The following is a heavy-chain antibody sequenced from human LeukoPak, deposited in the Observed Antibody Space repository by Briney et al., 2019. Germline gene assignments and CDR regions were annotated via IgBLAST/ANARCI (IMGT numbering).Heavy chain of an antibody. CDR1: GYSISSGYY. J-gene: IGHJ4*02. CDR3: ASSLIAAHDY. CDR2: IYTSGST. D-gene: IGHD6-6*01. V-gene: IGHV4-61*02. Sequence: SETLSLTCTVSGYSISSGYYWSCIRQPAGEGLEWIGRIYTSGSTNYNPSLKSRVTISVDTSKNQFSLKLSSVTAADTAVYYCASSLIAAHDYWGQGTLVTVPS.